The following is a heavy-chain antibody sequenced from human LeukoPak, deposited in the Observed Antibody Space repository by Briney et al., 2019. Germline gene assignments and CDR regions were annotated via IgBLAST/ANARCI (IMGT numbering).Heavy chain of an antibody. D-gene: IGHD5-18*01. CDR2: INPNSGGT. CDR1: GYTFTGYY. Sequence: GASVKVSCKASGYTFTGYYMHWVRQAHGQGLEWMGWINPNSGGTNYAQKFQGRVTMTRDTSISTDYMELSRLRSDDTAVYYCARGETYGYSYGYYFDYWGQGTLVTVSS. V-gene: IGHV1-2*02. J-gene: IGHJ4*02. CDR3: ARGETYGYSYGYYFDY.